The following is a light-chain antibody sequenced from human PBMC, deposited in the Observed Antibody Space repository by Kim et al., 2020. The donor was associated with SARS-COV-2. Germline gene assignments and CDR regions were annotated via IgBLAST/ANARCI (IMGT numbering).Light chain of an antibody. V-gene: IGKV3-11*01. J-gene: IGKJ1*01. Sequence: EIVLTQSQATLSLSPGERVTLSCRASQSVSSYLAWFQQKRGQPPSLLIYDAFNRATGIPAKFSGSGSGTDFTLTISSLEPEDFAVYYCLQRSNWPWTFGQGTKVDIK. CDR2: DAF. CDR3: LQRSNWPWT. CDR1: QSVSSY.